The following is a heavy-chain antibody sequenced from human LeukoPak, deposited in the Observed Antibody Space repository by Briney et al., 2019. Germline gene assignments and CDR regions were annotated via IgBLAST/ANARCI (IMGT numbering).Heavy chain of an antibody. CDR3: ARLNRGFDY. Sequence: GGSLRLSCAASGFTFSSYTMIWVRQAPGKGLEWVSSITSSSSYISYADSMKGRFTISRDNAKNSLYLQMNSLRAEDTAVYYCARLNRGFDYWGQGTLVTVSS. D-gene: IGHD1-14*01. V-gene: IGHV3-21*01. J-gene: IGHJ4*02. CDR1: GFTFSSYT. CDR2: ITSSSSYI.